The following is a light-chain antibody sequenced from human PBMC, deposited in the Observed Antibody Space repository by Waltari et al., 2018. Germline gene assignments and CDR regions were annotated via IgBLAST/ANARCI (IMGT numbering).Light chain of an antibody. J-gene: IGLJ1*01. CDR2: DVS. CDR1: SSDVGAHNH. V-gene: IGLV2-14*01. Sequence: QSALPQPASVSGSPGQSITISCTGTSSDVGAHNHFSWYQQHPGEAPKLMIYDVSNRPSAVSNRFSASKSDNTASLTISGLQAEDEADYYCSSYTSSSTMIFGTGTKVTVL. CDR3: SSYTSSSTMI.